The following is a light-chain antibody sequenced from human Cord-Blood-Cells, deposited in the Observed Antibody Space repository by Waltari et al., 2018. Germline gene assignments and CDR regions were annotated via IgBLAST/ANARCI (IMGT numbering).Light chain of an antibody. J-gene: IGKJ3*01. CDR3: QQSYSTLFT. V-gene: IGKV1-39*01. CDR1: QSISSY. CDR2: AAS. Sequence: DIQMTQSPSSLSASVGDRVTITCQASQSISSYLNWYQQKPGKAPKLRVYAASSLQRGVPARFSGSGSWTDFTLTISSLQPEDFATYYCQQSYSTLFTFGPGTKVDIK.